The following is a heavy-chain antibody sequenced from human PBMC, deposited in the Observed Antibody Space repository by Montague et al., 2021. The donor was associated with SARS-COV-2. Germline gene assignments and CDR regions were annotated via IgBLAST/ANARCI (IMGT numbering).Heavy chain of an antibody. CDR1: GGSISRYS. V-gene: IGHV4-4*08. CDR2: IYNSGST. CDR3: ARREYSYGWGD. Sequence: SETLSLTCTVSGGSISRYSCTWIRQPPGKGLEWIGYIYNSGSTNXNPSLTSRVTISVDTSKNQFSLKLNSVTAADTALYYCARREYSYGWGDWGQGTLVTVSS. D-gene: IGHD5-18*01. J-gene: IGHJ4*02.